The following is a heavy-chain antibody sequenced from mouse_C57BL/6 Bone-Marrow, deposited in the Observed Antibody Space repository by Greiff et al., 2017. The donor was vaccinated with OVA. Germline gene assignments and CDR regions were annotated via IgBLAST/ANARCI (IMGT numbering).Heavy chain of an antibody. J-gene: IGHJ4*01. CDR1: GYSITSGYD. CDR2: ISYSGST. D-gene: IGHD1-1*01. CDR3: ASGGSSPYAMDY. Sequence: EVKLQESGPGMVKPSQSLSLTCTVTGYSITSGYDWHWIRHFPGNKLEWMGYISYSGSTNYNPSLKSRISITHDTSKNHFFLHLNSVTTEDTATYYCASGGSSPYAMDYWGQGTSVTVSS. V-gene: IGHV3-1*01.